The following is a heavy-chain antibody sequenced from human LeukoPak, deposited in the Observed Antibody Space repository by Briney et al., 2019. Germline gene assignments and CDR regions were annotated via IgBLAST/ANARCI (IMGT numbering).Heavy chain of an antibody. Sequence: SETLSLTCAVYGGSFSGYYWSWIRQPPGKGLEWIGEINHSGSTNYNPSLKSRVTISVDTSKNQFSLKLSSVTAADTAVYYCARGVDIVATITGYYYYMDVWGKGTTVTVSS. V-gene: IGHV4-34*01. CDR1: GGSFSGYY. D-gene: IGHD5-12*01. CDR2: INHSGST. J-gene: IGHJ6*03. CDR3: ARGVDIVATITGYYYYMDV.